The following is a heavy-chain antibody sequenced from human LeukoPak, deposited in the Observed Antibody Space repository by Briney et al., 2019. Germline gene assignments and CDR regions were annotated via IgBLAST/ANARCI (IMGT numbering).Heavy chain of an antibody. J-gene: IGHJ4*02. CDR3: ARGCGGGPGYYILDY. V-gene: IGHV3-33*01. D-gene: IGHD2-21*01. CDR1: GFTFSSFG. CDR2: IWSDGSNE. Sequence: PGGSLRLSCAASGFTFSSFGMHWVRQAPGKGLEWVAIIWSDGSNEVYIESVKGRFTISRDNSKNTLYLHMNSLRGEDTAMYFCARGCGGGPGYYILDYWGQGTLVTVSS.